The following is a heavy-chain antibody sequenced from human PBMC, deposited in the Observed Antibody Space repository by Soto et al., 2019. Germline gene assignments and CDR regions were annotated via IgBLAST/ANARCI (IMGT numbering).Heavy chain of an antibody. CDR1: GFTFSSYA. J-gene: IGHJ4*02. D-gene: IGHD6-6*01. Sequence: QVQLVESGGGVVQPGRSLRLSCAASGFTFSSYAMHWVRQAPGKGLEWVAVISSDGSKKYYADSVKGRFTVSRDNLKNTLYLQVNRPRAEDTAVFYCARANISSSAFDYWGQGTVVTVSS. V-gene: IGHV3-30-3*01. CDR3: ARANISSSAFDY. CDR2: ISSDGSKK.